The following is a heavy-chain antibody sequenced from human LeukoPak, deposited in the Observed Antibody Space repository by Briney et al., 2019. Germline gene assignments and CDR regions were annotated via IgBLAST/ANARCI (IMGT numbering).Heavy chain of an antibody. J-gene: IGHJ4*02. V-gene: IGHV1-2*02. D-gene: IGHD2-15*01. CDR1: GYTFTGYY. Sequence: ASVKVSCKASGYTFTGYYMHWVRQAHGQGLEWIGWINPNSGGTNYAQKFQGRVTMTRDTSISTAYMELSRLRSDDTAVYYCARYYCSRGSCRYDYWGQGTLVTVSS. CDR2: INPNSGGT. CDR3: ARYYCSRGSCRYDY.